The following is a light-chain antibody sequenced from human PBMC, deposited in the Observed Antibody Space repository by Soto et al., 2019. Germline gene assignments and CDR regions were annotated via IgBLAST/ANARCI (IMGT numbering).Light chain of an antibody. V-gene: IGKV1-5*01. CDR3: QQYINYPRT. CDR2: DAS. J-gene: IGKJ1*01. CDR1: QSISTW. Sequence: DIQMTQSPSTLSASVGDRVTITCRASQSISTWLAWYQQKPGKAPKLLIYDASSLESGVPSRFGGGGSGTEFTLTISSLQPDDFAIYYCQQYINYPRTFGQGTKVDIK.